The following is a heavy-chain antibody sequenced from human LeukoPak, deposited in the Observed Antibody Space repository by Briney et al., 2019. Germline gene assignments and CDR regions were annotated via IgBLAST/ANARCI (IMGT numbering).Heavy chain of an antibody. CDR1: GGSISSYY. CDR2: IYYSGST. J-gene: IGHJ4*02. Sequence: SETLSLTCTVSGGSISSYYWSWIRQPPGKGLEWIGYIYYSGSTNYNPSLKSRVTISVDTSKNQFSLKLSSVTAADTAVYYCARIFTGKTMAAAGTPDINYFDYWGQGTLVTVSS. V-gene: IGHV4-59*01. CDR3: ARIFTGKTMAAAGTPDINYFDY. D-gene: IGHD6-13*01.